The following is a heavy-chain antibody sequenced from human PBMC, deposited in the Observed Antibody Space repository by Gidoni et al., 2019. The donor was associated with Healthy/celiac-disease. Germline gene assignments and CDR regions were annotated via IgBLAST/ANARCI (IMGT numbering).Heavy chain of an antibody. D-gene: IGHD6-6*01. V-gene: IGHV3-7*03. Sequence: EVQLVESGGGLVQPGGSLRLSCAASGFTFSSYWMSWVRQAPGKGLEWVANIKQDGSEKYYVDSVKGRFTISRDNAKNSLYLQMNSLRAEDTAVYYCARDLDSSSSAYFDYWGQGTLVTVSS. J-gene: IGHJ4*02. CDR1: GFTFSSYW. CDR2: IKQDGSEK. CDR3: ARDLDSSSSAYFDY.